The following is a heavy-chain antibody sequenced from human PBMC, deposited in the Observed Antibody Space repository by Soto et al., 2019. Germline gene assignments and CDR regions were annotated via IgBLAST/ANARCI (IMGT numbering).Heavy chain of an antibody. CDR1: GGSFSGYY. CDR2: INHSGST. J-gene: IGHJ4*02. V-gene: IGHV4-34*01. D-gene: IGHD2-21*01. Sequence: SETLSLTCAVYGGSFSGYYWSWIRQPPGKGLEWIGEINHSGSTDYNPSFKSRVTISVDTSKNQFSLKLSSVTAADTAVYYCARCCGETIADYWGQGTLVTVSS. CDR3: ARCCGETIADY.